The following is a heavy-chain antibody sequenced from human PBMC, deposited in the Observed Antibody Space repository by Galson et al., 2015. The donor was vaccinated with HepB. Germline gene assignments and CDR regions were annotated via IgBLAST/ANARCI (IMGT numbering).Heavy chain of an antibody. CDR3: ARSGAYGDYDWYFDL. D-gene: IGHD4-17*01. Sequence: SVKVSCKASGGTFSSYAISWVRQAPGQGLEWMGGIIPIFGTANYAQKFQGWVTMTRDTSISTAYMELSRLRSDGTAVYYCARSGAYGDYDWYFDLWGRGTLVTVSS. CDR1: GGTFSSYA. V-gene: IGHV1-69*05. CDR2: IIPIFGTA. J-gene: IGHJ2*01.